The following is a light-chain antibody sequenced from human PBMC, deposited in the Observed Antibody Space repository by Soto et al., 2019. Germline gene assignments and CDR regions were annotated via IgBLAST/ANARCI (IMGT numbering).Light chain of an antibody. Sequence: DIQMTQFPSTLSASVGDRVTITCRASHSIGDWLAWYQQKPGKAPKLLIYGASSLQRGVPSRFSCSGSGTGFTLTVSSLQPDDFATYYCQHYKRYPFTFVPGTKVQIK. V-gene: IGKV1-5*01. J-gene: IGKJ3*01. CDR3: QHYKRYPFT. CDR2: GAS. CDR1: HSIGDW.